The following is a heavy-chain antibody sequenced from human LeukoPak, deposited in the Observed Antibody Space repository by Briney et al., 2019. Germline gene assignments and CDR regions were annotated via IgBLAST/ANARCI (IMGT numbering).Heavy chain of an antibody. J-gene: IGHJ4*02. D-gene: IGHD5-18*01. V-gene: IGHV4-34*01. Sequence: SESLSLTCTVYDDSYRDYYWTWIRQPPGKGLEWLGEINRFGRTNYSPSLKSRLTMSVGASRNQFSLTLTSVTAADTAVYYCARGVERAALVPPYYFDFWGQGSLVTVSS. CDR2: INRFGRT. CDR3: ARGVERAALVPPYYFDF. CDR1: DDSYRDYY.